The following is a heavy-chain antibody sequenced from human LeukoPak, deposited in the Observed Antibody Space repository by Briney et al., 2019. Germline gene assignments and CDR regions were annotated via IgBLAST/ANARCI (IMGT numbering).Heavy chain of an antibody. CDR1: GFTFSNYW. CDR3: ARGGLISLANTPLGAFDI. CDR2: INSDGSNT. V-gene: IGHV3-74*01. J-gene: IGHJ3*02. D-gene: IGHD3/OR15-3a*01. Sequence: GGSLRLSCAASGFTFSNYWMHWVRKAPGKGLLWVSRINSDGSNTNYADPVKGRFTISRDNAKNTLCLQMNSLRAEDTAVYYCARGGLISLANTPLGAFDIWGQGTMVSVSS.